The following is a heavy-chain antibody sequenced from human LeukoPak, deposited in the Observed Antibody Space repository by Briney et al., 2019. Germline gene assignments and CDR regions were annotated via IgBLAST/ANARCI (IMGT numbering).Heavy chain of an antibody. CDR1: GFTFSSYA. Sequence: GALRLSCAASGFTFSSYAMSWVRQAPGKGLEWVSSISSSSSYIYYADSVKGRFTISRDNAKNSPYLQMNSLRAEDTAVYYCATKLRFLEWLLFDYWGQGTLVTVSS. V-gene: IGHV3-21*01. CDR2: ISSSSSYI. D-gene: IGHD3-3*01. CDR3: ATKLRFLEWLLFDY. J-gene: IGHJ4*02.